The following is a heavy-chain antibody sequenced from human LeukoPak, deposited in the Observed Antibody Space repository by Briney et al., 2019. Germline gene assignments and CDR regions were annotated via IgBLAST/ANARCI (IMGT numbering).Heavy chain of an antibody. CDR1: EFTFSDYS. CDR3: ARGPRNSSSYQYFQH. V-gene: IGHV3-21*01. CDR2: ISSSSAYI. D-gene: IGHD6-13*01. J-gene: IGHJ1*01. Sequence: PGGSLRLSCAASEFTFSDYSMNWVRQAPGKGLEWVSSISSSSAYIYYADSVKGRFTVSRDNAENSLSLQMNSLRAEDSAIYHCARGPRNSSSYQYFQHWGQGTLVTVSA.